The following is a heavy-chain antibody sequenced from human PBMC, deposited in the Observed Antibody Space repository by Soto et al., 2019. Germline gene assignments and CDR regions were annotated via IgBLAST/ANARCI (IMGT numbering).Heavy chain of an antibody. Sequence: QLQLQESGSGLVKPSQTLSLTCAVSGGSISSCGYSCGWIRQPPGKGLVWIAYIYHSANTYYNPSLKSRVTISVDRSKNQFALKLSSGNAADTAVYYGASVPDYWGQGTMVTVSS. CDR1: GGSISSCGYS. V-gene: IGHV4-30-2*01. CDR3: ASVPDY. J-gene: IGHJ4*02. D-gene: IGHD2-2*01. CDR2: IYHSANT.